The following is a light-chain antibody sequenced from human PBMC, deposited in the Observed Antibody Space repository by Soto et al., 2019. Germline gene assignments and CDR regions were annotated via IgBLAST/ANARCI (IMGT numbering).Light chain of an antibody. CDR3: QQYSDNWT. Sequence: DIQMTQSPSTLSASVGDRVTITCRASQSISSWLAWYQQKPGTAPKLLIYKASTLQSGVPSRFSGSGSGTEFTLTISSLQPDDFATYHCQQYSDNWTFGQGTKVDIK. CDR1: QSISSW. J-gene: IGKJ1*01. CDR2: KAS. V-gene: IGKV1-5*03.